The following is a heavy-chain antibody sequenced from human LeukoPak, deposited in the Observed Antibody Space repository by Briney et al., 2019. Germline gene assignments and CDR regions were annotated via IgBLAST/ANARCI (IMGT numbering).Heavy chain of an antibody. CDR1: GDSIISSSYY. Sequence: SETLSLTCTVSGDSIISSSYYWAWIRQPPGKGLEWIGTIYYSGGTSYNPSLKSRFTISVDTSKNRFSLKLSSVTAADTAVYYCARGPGGSSSPDFDYWGQGTLVTVSS. CDR2: IYYSGGT. J-gene: IGHJ4*02. V-gene: IGHV4-39*07. CDR3: ARGPGGSSSPDFDY. D-gene: IGHD6-13*01.